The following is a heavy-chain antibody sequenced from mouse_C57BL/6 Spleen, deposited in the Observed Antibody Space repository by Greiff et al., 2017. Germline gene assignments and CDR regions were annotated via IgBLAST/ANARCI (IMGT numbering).Heavy chain of an antibody. CDR1: GYTFTSYW. J-gene: IGHJ2*01. CDR3: ARGYYGCIYDFDD. CDR2: IDPSDSYT. Sequence: QVQLQQPGAELVMPGASVKLSCKASGYTFTSYWMHWVKQRPGQGLEWIGEIDPSDSYTNYNKKFKGKATLTVDKSSSTAYMQLSSLTSEDSAVYYCARGYYGCIYDFDDWGQGTTLTVSS. D-gene: IGHD1-1*01. V-gene: IGHV1-69*01.